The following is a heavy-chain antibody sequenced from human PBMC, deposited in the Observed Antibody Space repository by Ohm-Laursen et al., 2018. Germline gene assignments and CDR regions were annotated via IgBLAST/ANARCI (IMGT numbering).Heavy chain of an antibody. CDR1: GASVSSSSSQ. D-gene: IGHD3-22*01. CDR2: IYYRGTT. V-gene: IGHV4-39*01. J-gene: IGHJ4*02. CDR3: ARRRDDSSGYHFFDY. Sequence: TLSLTCTVSGASVSSSSSQWDWIRQSPGKGLEWIGTIYYRGTTHYNPSLQSRVTMSVDTSKNQFSLDLRSVTAADTALYYCARRRDDSSGYHFFDYWGRGILVTVSS.